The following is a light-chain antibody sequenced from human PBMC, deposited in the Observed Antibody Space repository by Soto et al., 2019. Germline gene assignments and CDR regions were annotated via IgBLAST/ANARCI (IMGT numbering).Light chain of an antibody. CDR1: SSDVGNYVY. Sequence: QSALTQPPSASGSPGQSVTISCTGTSSDVGNYVYVSWYQQHPGKAPKLMIYEVSKRPPGVPDRFSGSKSGNTASLTVSGLQTEHEADSYCSSYAGISNFYVFGTGTKVTVL. V-gene: IGLV2-8*01. CDR2: EVS. CDR3: SSYAGISNFYV. J-gene: IGLJ1*01.